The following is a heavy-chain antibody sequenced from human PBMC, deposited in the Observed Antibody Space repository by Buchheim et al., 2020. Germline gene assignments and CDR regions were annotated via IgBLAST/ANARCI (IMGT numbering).Heavy chain of an antibody. CDR3: ARVTVGGFDP. CDR2: INSDGSST. Sequence: EEQLVQSGGGLVQPGGSLRLSCVGSRFNLNFNNYWMNWFRQAPGKGLVWVSRINSDGSSTNYADSVKGRFTISRDNAKDTMYLQMHSLRVEDTAVYYCARVTVGGFDPWGQGTL. CDR1: RFNLNFNNYW. D-gene: IGHD2-15*01. V-gene: IGHV3-74*01. J-gene: IGHJ5*02.